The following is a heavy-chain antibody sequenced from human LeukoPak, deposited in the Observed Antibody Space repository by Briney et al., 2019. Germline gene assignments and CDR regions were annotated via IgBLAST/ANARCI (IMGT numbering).Heavy chain of an antibody. Sequence: ASVKVSCKVSGYTLTELSMHGVRQAPGKGLEWMGGFDPEDGETIYAQKFQGRVTMTQDTSTDAAYMELSSLRSEDTAVYYCATDVNQYYYGSGSYYPYWGQGTLVTVSS. J-gene: IGHJ4*02. V-gene: IGHV1-24*01. CDR3: ATDVNQYYYGSGSYYPY. CDR2: FDPEDGET. CDR1: GYTLTELS. D-gene: IGHD3-10*01.